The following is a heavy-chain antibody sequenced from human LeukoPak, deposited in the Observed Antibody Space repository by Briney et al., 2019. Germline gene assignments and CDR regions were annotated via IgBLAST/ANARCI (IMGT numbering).Heavy chain of an antibody. Sequence: SQTLSLTCAISGDSVSSNSAAWSWIRLSPSRGLEWLGRTYYRSKWYNDYAVSVRSRITINPDTSKNLFSLQLNSVTPEDTVEYYCATTVETGDAFDIWGPGTRVTVSS. CDR2: TYYRSKWYN. CDR3: ATTVETGDAFDI. CDR1: GDSVSSNSAA. V-gene: IGHV6-1*01. J-gene: IGHJ3*02. D-gene: IGHD1-1*01.